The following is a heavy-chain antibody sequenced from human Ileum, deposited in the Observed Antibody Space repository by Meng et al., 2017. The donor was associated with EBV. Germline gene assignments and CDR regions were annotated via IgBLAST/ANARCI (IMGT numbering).Heavy chain of an antibody. CDR1: GYTFTIMA. D-gene: IGHD2-2*01. J-gene: IGHJ4*02. CDR2: INPNSGNP. CDR3: ARGEGGYCSTTTCYLGT. Sequence: LVTSASDLKKPVASVKVSCKAVGYTFTIMAMNWVRQSPGQGLEWLGWINPNSGNPTYAQGFTGRFVFSLDTSVSPAYLQIGSLMSEDTAVYYCARGEGGYCSTTTCYLGTWGQGTLVTVSS. V-gene: IGHV7-4-1*01.